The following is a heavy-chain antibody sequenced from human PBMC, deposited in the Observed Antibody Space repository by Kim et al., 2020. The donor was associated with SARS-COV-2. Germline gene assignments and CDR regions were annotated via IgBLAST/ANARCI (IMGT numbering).Heavy chain of an antibody. V-gene: IGHV4-59*01. CDR3: ARGVRYYGSGSYYVPNWFDP. J-gene: IGHJ5*02. D-gene: IGHD3-10*01. Sequence: SETLSLTCTVSGGSISSYYWSWIRQPPGKGLEWIGYIYYSGSTNYNPSLKSRVTISVDTSKNQFSLKLSSVTAADTAVYYCARGVRYYGSGSYYVPNWFDPWGQGTLVTVSS. CDR2: IYYSGST. CDR1: GGSISSYY.